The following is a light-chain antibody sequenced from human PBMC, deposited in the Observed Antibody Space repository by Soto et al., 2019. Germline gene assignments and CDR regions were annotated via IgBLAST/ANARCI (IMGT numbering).Light chain of an antibody. Sequence: QSVLTQPPSVSGAPGQRVTISCTGTSSNIGAGYDVHWYQKFPGTAPKLLFSGNKNRPSGVPDRLSASKSDTSASLAITGLQPEDEADYFCQSFDNSLSGVVFGGGTKLTVL. J-gene: IGLJ3*02. CDR1: SSNIGAGYD. V-gene: IGLV1-40*01. CDR3: QSFDNSLSGVV. CDR2: GNK.